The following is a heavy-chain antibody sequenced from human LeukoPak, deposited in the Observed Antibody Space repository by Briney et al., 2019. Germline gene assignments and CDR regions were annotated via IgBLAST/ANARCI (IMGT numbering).Heavy chain of an antibody. CDR2: ISGSGGST. CDR3: AKYGYTSSWYRGAFDI. CDR1: GFTFSSYA. J-gene: IGHJ3*02. Sequence: GGSLRLSCAASGFTFSSYARSWVRQAPGKGLEWVSGISGSGGSTYYADSVRGRFTISRDNSKNALYLQVNSLRAEDTAVYYCAKYGYTSSWYRGAFDIWGQGTMVTVSS. D-gene: IGHD6-13*01. V-gene: IGHV3-23*01.